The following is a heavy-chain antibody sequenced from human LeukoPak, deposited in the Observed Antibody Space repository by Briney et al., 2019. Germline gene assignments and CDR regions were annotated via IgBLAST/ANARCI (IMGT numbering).Heavy chain of an antibody. CDR2: ISGSGSYT. Sequence: RGSLRLSCAASGFTFSTYAMNWVRQAPGKGLEWVSVISGSGSYTYYADSVKGRFTISSDNSKNTLYLQMNSLRADDTAVYYCAKEGAGSSNRYFQHWGQGTLVTVSS. CDR3: AKEGAGSSNRYFQH. J-gene: IGHJ1*01. CDR1: GFTFSTYA. V-gene: IGHV3-23*01. D-gene: IGHD2-15*01.